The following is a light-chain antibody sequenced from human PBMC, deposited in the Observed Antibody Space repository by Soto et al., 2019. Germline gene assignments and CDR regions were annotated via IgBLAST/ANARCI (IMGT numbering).Light chain of an antibody. CDR3: QQYNSYPCT. Sequence: DIQMTQSTSTLSASVGHSVTITCRASQTISNWLAWYQQKPGKAPNLLIYDASSLQSGVPSRFSGRGSGTEFPLTISILQPDDFSIYYCQQYNSYPCTFGQGTKVEF. J-gene: IGKJ1*01. CDR1: QTISNW. CDR2: DAS. V-gene: IGKV1-5*01.